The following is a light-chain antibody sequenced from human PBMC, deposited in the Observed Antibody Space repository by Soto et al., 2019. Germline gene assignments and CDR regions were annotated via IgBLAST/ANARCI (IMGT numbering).Light chain of an antibody. CDR1: QSVSSSY. J-gene: IGKJ1*01. Sequence: EIVLTQSPGTLSLSPGERATPPCRASQSVSSSYLAWYQQKPGQAPRLIIYGASSRATGIPDRFSGSGSGTDFTLTISRLEPEDFAVYYCHQYGSSPWTFGRGTKVDIK. CDR2: GAS. CDR3: HQYGSSPWT. V-gene: IGKV3-20*01.